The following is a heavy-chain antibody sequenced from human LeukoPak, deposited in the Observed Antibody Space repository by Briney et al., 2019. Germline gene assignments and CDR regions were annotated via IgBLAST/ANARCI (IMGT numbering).Heavy chain of an antibody. J-gene: IGHJ3*02. CDR2: ISSSSSYI. CDR3: ARDGHGDYGNDAFDI. D-gene: IGHD4-17*01. V-gene: IGHV3-21*01. Sequence: GGSLRLSCAASGFTFRSYSMNWVRQAPGKGLEWVSSISSSSSYIYYADSVKGRFTISRDNAKNSLYLQMNSLRAEDTAVYYCARDGHGDYGNDAFDIWGQGTMVTVSS. CDR1: GFTFRSYS.